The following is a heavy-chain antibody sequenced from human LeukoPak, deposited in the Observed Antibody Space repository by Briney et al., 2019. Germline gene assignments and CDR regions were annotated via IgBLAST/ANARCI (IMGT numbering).Heavy chain of an antibody. V-gene: IGHV3-48*03. CDR3: ARDGTPSYSTGWVYMDV. CDR1: GFTFSSYE. D-gene: IGHD6-25*01. CDR2: ISGSGTVT. J-gene: IGHJ6*04. Sequence: PGGSLRLSCAASGFTFSSYEMNWVRQAPGKGLEWISYISGSGTVTHYADSVEGRFTISRDNTKNSLYLQMNSLRGEDTAVYCCARDGTPSYSTGWVYMDVWGKGTTVTISS.